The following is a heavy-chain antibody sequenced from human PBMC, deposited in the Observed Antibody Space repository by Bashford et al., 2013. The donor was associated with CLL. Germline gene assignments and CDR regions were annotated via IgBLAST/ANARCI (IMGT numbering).Heavy chain of an antibody. J-gene: IGHJ6*02. CDR3: ARGPMIVVVINPGEPYYYYYYGMDV. CDR1: GGSFSGYY. Sequence: SETLSLTCAVYGGSFSGYYWSWIRQPPGKGLEGIGEINHSGSTNYNPSLKSRVTISVDTSKNQFSLKLSSVTAADTAVYYCARGPMIVVVINPGEPYYYYYYGMDVWGQGTTVTVSS. D-gene: IGHD3-22*01. CDR2: INHSGST. V-gene: IGHV4-34*01.